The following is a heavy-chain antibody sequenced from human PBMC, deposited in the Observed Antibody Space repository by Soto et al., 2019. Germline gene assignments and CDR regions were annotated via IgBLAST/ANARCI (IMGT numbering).Heavy chain of an antibody. CDR2: ISGSGGST. CDR3: AKDNGRATVTTGYGMDV. V-gene: IGHV3-23*01. D-gene: IGHD4-17*01. CDR1: GFTFSSYA. Sequence: LRLSCAASGFTFSSYAMSWVRQAPGKGLEWVSAISGSGGSTYYADSVKGRFTISRDNSKNTLYLQMNSLRAEDTAVYYCAKDNGRATVTTGYGMDVWGQGTTVTVSS. J-gene: IGHJ6*02.